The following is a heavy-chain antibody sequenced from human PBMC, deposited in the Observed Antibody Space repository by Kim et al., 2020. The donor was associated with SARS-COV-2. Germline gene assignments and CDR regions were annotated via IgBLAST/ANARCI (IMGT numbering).Heavy chain of an antibody. D-gene: IGHD3-10*01. Sequence: ASVKVSCKASGYTFTGYYMHWVRQAPGQGLEWMGWINPNSGGTNYAQKFQGRVTMTRDTSISTAYMELSRLRSDDTAVYYCARDARNLLLWLGMDVWGQGTTVTVSS. V-gene: IGHV1-2*02. CDR2: INPNSGGT. CDR3: ARDARNLLLWLGMDV. J-gene: IGHJ6*02. CDR1: GYTFTGYY.